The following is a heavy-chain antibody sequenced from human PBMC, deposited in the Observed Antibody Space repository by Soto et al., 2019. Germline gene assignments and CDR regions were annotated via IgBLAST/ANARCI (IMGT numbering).Heavy chain of an antibody. Sequence: QVQLVQSGAEVKKPGASVKVSCKASGYSFSDYFIHWVRQAPGQGLEWMGWINPDSGDTKFTQNFQGRVTLTRETSVSTVYMELSRLTSDDTAVYFCARDRPHRSLGFDLWGQGTPVIVSS. CDR2: INPDSGDT. CDR3: ARDRPHRSLGFDL. V-gene: IGHV1-2*02. J-gene: IGHJ5*02. CDR1: GYSFSDYF.